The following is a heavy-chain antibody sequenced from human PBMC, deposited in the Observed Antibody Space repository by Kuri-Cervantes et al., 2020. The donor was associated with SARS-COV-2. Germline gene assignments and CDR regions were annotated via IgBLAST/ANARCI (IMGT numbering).Heavy chain of an antibody. J-gene: IGHJ4*02. V-gene: IGHV3-7*01. CDR2: IKQDGSEK. D-gene: IGHD3-3*01. Sequence: GESLKISCAASGFTFSSYWMSWVRQAPGKGLEWVANIKQDGSEKYYVDSVKGRFTISRDNAKNSLYLQMNSLRAEDTAVYYCARAVRFLEWLPGDYFDYWGQGTLVTVSS. CDR3: ARAVRFLEWLPGDYFDY. CDR1: GFTFSSYW.